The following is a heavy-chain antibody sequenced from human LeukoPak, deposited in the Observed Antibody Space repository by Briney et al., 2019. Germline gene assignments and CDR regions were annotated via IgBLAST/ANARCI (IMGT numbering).Heavy chain of an antibody. V-gene: IGHV4-59*01. D-gene: IGHD3-3*01. J-gene: IGHJ6*02. CDR3: ARERTSDFWSGYYSSVLGMDV. Sequence: SQTLSLTCTVSGGSISSYYWSWIRQPPGKGLEWIGYIYYSGSTNYNPSLKSRVTISVDTSKNQFSLKLSYVTAADTAVYYCARERTSDFWSGYYSSVLGMDVWGQGTRVPVSS. CDR2: IYYSGST. CDR1: GGSISSYY.